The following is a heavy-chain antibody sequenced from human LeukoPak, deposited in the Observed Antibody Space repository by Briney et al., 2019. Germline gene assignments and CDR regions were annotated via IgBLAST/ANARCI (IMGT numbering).Heavy chain of an antibody. CDR3: AKGSSGRAASQFDY. CDR1: GFTFSSYS. V-gene: IGHV3-48*04. Sequence: EGSLRLSCAASGFTFSSYSMNWVRQAPGKGLEWVSYISSSSSTIYYADSVKGRFTISRDNAKNSLYLQMNSLRAEDTAVYYCAKGSSGRAASQFDYWGQGTLVTVSS. CDR2: ISSSSSTI. J-gene: IGHJ4*02. D-gene: IGHD6-25*01.